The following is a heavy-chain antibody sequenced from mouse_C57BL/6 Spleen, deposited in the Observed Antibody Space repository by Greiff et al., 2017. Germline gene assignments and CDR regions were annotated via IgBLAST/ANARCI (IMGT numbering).Heavy chain of an antibody. D-gene: IGHD4-1*02. Sequence: VQLQQPGAELVMPGASVKLSCKASGYTFTSYWMHWVKQRPGQGLEWIGEIDPSDSYTNYNQKFKGKSTLTVDKSSSTAYMQLRSLTSEDSAVYDCARSQLGYYFDYWGQGTTLTVSS. CDR2: IDPSDSYT. CDR3: ARSQLGYYFDY. CDR1: GYTFTSYW. V-gene: IGHV1-69*01. J-gene: IGHJ2*01.